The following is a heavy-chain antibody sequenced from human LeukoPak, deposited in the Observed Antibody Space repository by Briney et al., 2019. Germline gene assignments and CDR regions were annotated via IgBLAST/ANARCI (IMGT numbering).Heavy chain of an antibody. V-gene: IGHV1-69*05. CDR2: IIPIFGTA. D-gene: IGHD3-22*01. Sequence: SVKVSCKASGHTFTSYDINWVRQAPGQGLEWMGRIIPIFGTANYAQKFQGRVTITTDESTSTAYMELSSLRSEDTAVYYCARASGKDYYDSSGYPFWGQGTLVTVSS. CDR1: GHTFTSYD. J-gene: IGHJ4*02. CDR3: ARASGKDYYDSSGYPF.